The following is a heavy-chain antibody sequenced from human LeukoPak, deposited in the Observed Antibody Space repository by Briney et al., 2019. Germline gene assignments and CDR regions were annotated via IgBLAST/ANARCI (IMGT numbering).Heavy chain of an antibody. CDR2: ISWDGEST. CDR3: ASGVSSTSCYVDY. V-gene: IGHV3-43D*03. D-gene: IGHD2-2*01. CDR1: GFVFEDYA. Sequence: PGGSLRLSCAASGFVFEDYAMHWVRQTPGKGLEWVSLISWDGESTYYADSVKGRFTISRDNAKNSLHLQMNSLRAEDTAVYYCASGVSSTSCYVDYWGQGTLVTVSS. J-gene: IGHJ4*02.